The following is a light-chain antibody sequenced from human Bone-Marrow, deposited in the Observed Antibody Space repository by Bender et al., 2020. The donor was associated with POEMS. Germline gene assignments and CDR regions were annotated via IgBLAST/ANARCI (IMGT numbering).Light chain of an antibody. CDR2: DVN. J-gene: IGLJ3*02. V-gene: IGLV2-23*02. CDR1: RRDVGGYDF. CDR3: AAWDAGLSGGV. Sequence: QSALTQPASVSGSPGQSITISCTGTRRDVGGYDFVSWYQESPGKAPKLLIYDVNKRPSGVSFRFSGSKSGNTASLTISGLRSEDEADYYCAAWDAGLSGGVFGGGTKLTVL.